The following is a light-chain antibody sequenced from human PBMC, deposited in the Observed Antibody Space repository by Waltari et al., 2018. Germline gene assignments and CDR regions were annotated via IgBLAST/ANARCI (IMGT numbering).Light chain of an antibody. CDR1: QSVSRA. Sequence: EIVLTQSPGSLSSSPGERVTLSCRASQSVSRALAWYQQKPGQAPRLLIFGASNRATGITDRFSGSGSETDFSLNISRLEPEDFAVYYCQHYVRLPATFGRGTKVEIK. J-gene: IGKJ1*01. CDR3: QHYVRLPAT. V-gene: IGKV3-20*01. CDR2: GAS.